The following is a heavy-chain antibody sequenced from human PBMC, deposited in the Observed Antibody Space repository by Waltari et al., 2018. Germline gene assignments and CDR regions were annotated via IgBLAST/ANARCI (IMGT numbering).Heavy chain of an antibody. CDR3: AKEGCSSTSCYGGWFDP. Sequence: EVQLVESGGGLVQPGRSLRLSCAASGFPFDDYAMHWVRQAPGKGLEWVSGISWNSGSIGYADSVKGRFTISRDNAKNSLYLQMNSLRAEDMALYYCAKEGCSSTSCYGGWFDPWGQGTLVTVSS. V-gene: IGHV3-9*03. CDR1: GFPFDDYA. CDR2: ISWNSGSI. D-gene: IGHD2-2*01. J-gene: IGHJ5*02.